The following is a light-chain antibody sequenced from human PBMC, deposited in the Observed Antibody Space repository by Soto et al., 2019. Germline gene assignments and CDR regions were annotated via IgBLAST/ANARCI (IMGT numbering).Light chain of an antibody. CDR3: QQCGSSPIT. Sequence: EIVWTQSPGTLSLSPGERATLSCRASQSVSSSYLAWYQQKPGQAPTLFIYGASIRAAGIPDRFSGSGSGTDFTLTISRLEPEDFAVYYCQQCGSSPITFGQGTRLEIK. CDR1: QSVSSSY. V-gene: IGKV3-20*01. J-gene: IGKJ5*01. CDR2: GAS.